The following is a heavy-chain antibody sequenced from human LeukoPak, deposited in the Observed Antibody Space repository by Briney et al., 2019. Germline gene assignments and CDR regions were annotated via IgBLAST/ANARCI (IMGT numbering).Heavy chain of an antibody. CDR3: ARERFVVVANHAFDI. D-gene: IGHD2-15*01. J-gene: IGHJ3*02. CDR1: GYSFTSYW. CDR2: IYPGDSDT. Sequence: GESLKISCKGSGYSFTSYWIGWVRQMPGKGLEWMGIIYPGDSDTRYSPSFQGQVTISADKSISTAYLQWSSLKASDTAMYYCARERFVVVANHAFDIWGQGTMVTVSS. V-gene: IGHV5-51*01.